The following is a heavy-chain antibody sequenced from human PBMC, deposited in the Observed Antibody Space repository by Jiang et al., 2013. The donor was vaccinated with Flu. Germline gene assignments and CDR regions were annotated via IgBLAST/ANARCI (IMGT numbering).Heavy chain of an antibody. J-gene: IGHJ4*02. V-gene: IGHV1-3*01. Sequence: SYAMHWVRQAPGQRLEWMGWINAGNGNTKYSQKFQGRVTITRDTSASTAYMELSSLRSEDTAVYYCARGAGYGPVDYWGQGTLVTVSS. CDR2: INAGNGNT. D-gene: IGHD3-9*01. CDR1: SYA. CDR3: ARGAGYGPVDY.